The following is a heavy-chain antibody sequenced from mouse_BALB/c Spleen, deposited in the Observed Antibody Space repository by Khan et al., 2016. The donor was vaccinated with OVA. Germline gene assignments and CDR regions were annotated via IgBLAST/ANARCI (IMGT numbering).Heavy chain of an antibody. CDR1: GYTFTSYT. Sequence: QVQLMESGAELVKPGASVKMSCKASGYTFTSYTMHWVKQRPGQGLEWIGYINPSSGYTKYNQKFKDKATLTADKSSSTAYLQLSSLTSEDSEVYYCARKSTRASYWGQGTTLTVSS. CDR2: INPSSGYT. J-gene: IGHJ2*01. CDR3: ARKSTRASY. V-gene: IGHV1-4*01. D-gene: IGHD3-1*01.